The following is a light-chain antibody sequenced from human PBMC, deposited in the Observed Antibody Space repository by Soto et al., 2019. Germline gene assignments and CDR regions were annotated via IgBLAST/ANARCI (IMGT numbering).Light chain of an antibody. J-gene: IGLJ2*01. Sequence: QSAPTQPPSVSGSPGQSVTISCTGTSGDVDPYNYVSWYQQHPGRAPKLVIYDVNMRPSGVPDRFSGSKSGDTSSLSISGLQAEDEADYYCCSYVGTPLVGGGTKLTVL. CDR2: DVN. V-gene: IGLV2-11*01. CDR1: SGDVDPYNY. CDR3: CSYVGTPL.